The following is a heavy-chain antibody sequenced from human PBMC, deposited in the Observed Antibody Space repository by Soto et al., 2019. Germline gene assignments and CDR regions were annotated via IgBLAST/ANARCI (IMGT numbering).Heavy chain of an antibody. D-gene: IGHD3-10*01. V-gene: IGHV1-18*04. Sequence: ASVKVSCKTSGYTFTTYGVSWVRQAPGQGLEWMGWISAYNGNTNYAQKLQGRVTMTTDTSTSTAYMELRGLRSDDTAVYYCARDWYYYGSGSYYISWFDPWGQGTLVTVSS. CDR2: ISAYNGNT. CDR1: GYTFTTYG. J-gene: IGHJ5*02. CDR3: ARDWYYYGSGSYYISWFDP.